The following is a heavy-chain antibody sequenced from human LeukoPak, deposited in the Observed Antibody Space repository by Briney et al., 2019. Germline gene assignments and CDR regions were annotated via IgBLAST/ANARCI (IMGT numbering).Heavy chain of an antibody. V-gene: IGHV4-4*07. CDR2: IYTSGST. J-gene: IGHJ4*02. CDR3: ATLGYCSSTSCYSADY. D-gene: IGHD2-2*03. CDR1: GGSISSYY. Sequence: KPSETLSLTCTVSGGSISSYYWSWIRQPAGKGLEWIGRIYTSGSTNYNPSLKSRVTMSVDTSKNQFSLTLSSVTAADTAVYYCATLGYCSSTSCYSADYWGQGTLVTVSS.